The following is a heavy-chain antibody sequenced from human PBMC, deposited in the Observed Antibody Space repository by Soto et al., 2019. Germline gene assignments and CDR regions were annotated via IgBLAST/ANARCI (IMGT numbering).Heavy chain of an antibody. CDR3: AKGGGIYHFNYFDY. J-gene: IGHJ4*02. V-gene: IGHV3-23*01. CDR1: GFTFSTYA. D-gene: IGHD3-3*02. Sequence: GGSLRLSCAASGFTFSTYAMSWVRQAPGKGLEWVSAIGGSGGGTYYADSVKGRFTISRDNSKNTLYLQMNSLRAEDTAVYYCAKGGGIYHFNYFDYWGQGTLVTVSS. CDR2: IGGSGGGT.